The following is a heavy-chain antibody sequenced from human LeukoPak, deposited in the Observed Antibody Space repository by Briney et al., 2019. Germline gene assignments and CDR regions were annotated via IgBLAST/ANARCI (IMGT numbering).Heavy chain of an antibody. CDR2: ISAYNGNT. CDR3: ARDFPYSSGWQGFDY. J-gene: IGHJ4*02. Sequence: LGASVKVSCKASGYTFTSYAMHWVRRAPGQGLEWMGWISAYNGNTNYAQKLQGRVTMTTDTSTSTAYMELRSLRSDDTAVYYCARDFPYSSGWQGFDYWGQGTLVTVSS. D-gene: IGHD6-19*01. CDR1: GYTFTSYA. V-gene: IGHV1-18*01.